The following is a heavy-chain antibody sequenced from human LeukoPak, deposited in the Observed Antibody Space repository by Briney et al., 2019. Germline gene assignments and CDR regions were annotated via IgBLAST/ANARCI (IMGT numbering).Heavy chain of an antibody. D-gene: IGHD3-10*01. CDR1: GFTFSSYG. CDR2: ISYDGSNK. CDR3: AKDPKTYYYGSGNPGVDY. Sequence: PGGSLRLSCAASGFTFSSYGMHWVRQAPGKGLEWVAVISYDGSNKYYADSVKGRFTISRDNSKNTLYLQMNSLRAEDTAVYYCAKDPKTYYYGSGNPGVDYWGQGTLVTVSS. J-gene: IGHJ4*02. V-gene: IGHV3-30*18.